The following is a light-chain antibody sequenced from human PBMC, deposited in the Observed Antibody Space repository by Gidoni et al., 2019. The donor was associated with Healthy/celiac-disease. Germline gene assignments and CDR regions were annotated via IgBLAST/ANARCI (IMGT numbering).Light chain of an antibody. V-gene: IGKV3-15*01. CDR1: QSVSSN. CDR2: GAS. J-gene: IGKJ4*01. Sequence: ELVMTPSPPTLSVSPGYSSTLSCRASQSVSSNLAWYQQKPGQAPRLLIYGASTRATGIPARCSGSGSGTEFTLTISSLQSEDFAVYYCRQYNNWPPLTFGGGTKVEIK. CDR3: RQYNNWPPLT.